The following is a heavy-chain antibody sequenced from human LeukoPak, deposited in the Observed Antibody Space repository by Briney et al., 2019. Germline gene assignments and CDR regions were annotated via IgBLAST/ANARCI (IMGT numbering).Heavy chain of an antibody. CDR1: GYTFTSYG. CDR2: ISAYNGNT. D-gene: IGHD3-3*01. V-gene: IGHV1-18*01. J-gene: IGHJ4*02. Sequence: ASVKVSCKASGYTFTSYGISWVRQAPGQGLEGRGWISAYNGNTNYAQKLQGRVTMTTDTSTSKAYMELRSLRSAATAVYYCARGGYTETYYDFWSGYYTGNMRPVDYWGQGTLVTVSS. CDR3: ARGGYTETYYDFWSGYYTGNMRPVDY.